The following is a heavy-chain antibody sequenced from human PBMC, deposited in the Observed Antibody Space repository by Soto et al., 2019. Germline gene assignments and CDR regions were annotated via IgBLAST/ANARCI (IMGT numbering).Heavy chain of an antibody. CDR1: GFTFDDYA. CDR2: ISWNSGSI. D-gene: IGHD6-19*01. J-gene: IGHJ4*02. V-gene: IGHV3-9*01. Sequence: EVQLVESGGGLVQPGRSLRLSCAASGFTFDDYAMHWVRQAPGKGLEWVSGISWNSGSIGYADSVKGRFTISRDNAKNSLYLQMNSLRAEETALYYCAKDKEGQWLDGGYFDYWGQGTLVTVSS. CDR3: AKDKEGQWLDGGYFDY.